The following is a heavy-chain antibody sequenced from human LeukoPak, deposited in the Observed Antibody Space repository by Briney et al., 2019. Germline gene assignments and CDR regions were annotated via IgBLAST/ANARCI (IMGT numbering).Heavy chain of an antibody. CDR1: GFIFSNYW. CDR2: IYYSGST. D-gene: IGHD6-19*01. CDR3: ARQVVAVAGTGYFDY. Sequence: GSLRLSCSASGFIFSNYWMTWVRQAPGKGLEWIGSIYYSGSTYYNASLKSRGTISVDTSKNQFSLKLNSVTAADTAVYFCARQVVAVAGTGYFDYWGQGTLVTVSS. V-gene: IGHV4-39*01. J-gene: IGHJ4*02.